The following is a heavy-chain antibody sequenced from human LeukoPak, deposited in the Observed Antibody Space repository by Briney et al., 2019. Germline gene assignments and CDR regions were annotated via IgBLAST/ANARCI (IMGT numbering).Heavy chain of an antibody. D-gene: IGHD6-19*01. J-gene: IGHJ5*02. CDR1: GYSFTNYW. V-gene: IGHV5-51*01. CDR2: IYPGDSDT. CDR3: ARGYSSGWYIPEVAIGWFDP. Sequence: GESLKISCKGSGYSFTNYWIGRVRQMPGKGLEWMGIIYPGDSDTRYSPSFQGQVTISADKSISTAYLQWSSLKASDTALYYCARGYSSGWYIPEVAIGWFDPWGQGTLVTVSS.